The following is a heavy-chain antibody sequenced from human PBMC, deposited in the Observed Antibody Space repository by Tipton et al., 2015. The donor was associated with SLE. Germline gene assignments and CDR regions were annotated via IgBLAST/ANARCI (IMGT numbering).Heavy chain of an antibody. CDR2: IVVGSGLT. V-gene: IGHV1-58*02. Sequence: QSGPEVKKPGTSVKVSCKASGFTFSTSAMHWVRQARGQRLEWIDWIVVGSGLTTYAQKFQERVTISSDMSTTTVFLELSSLGSEDTAMYYCAATVTALSGAVYYGMDVWGHGTTVTVSS. CDR3: AATVTALSGAVYYGMDV. D-gene: IGHD2-8*02. J-gene: IGHJ6*02. CDR1: GFTFSTSA.